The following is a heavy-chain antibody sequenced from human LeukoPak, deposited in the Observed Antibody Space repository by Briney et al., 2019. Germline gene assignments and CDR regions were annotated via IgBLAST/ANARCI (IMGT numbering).Heavy chain of an antibody. V-gene: IGHV3-23*01. CDR3: AKSPDTLIVVVVADPLDY. J-gene: IGHJ4*02. D-gene: IGHD2-15*01. CDR1: GFTFSSYA. Sequence: PGGSLRLSCAASGFTFSSYAMSWVRQAPGKGLEWVSAISGSGGSTYYADSVKGRVTISRDNSKNTLYLQMNSLRAEDTAVYYCAKSPDTLIVVVVADPLDYWGQGTLVTVSS. CDR2: ISGSGGST.